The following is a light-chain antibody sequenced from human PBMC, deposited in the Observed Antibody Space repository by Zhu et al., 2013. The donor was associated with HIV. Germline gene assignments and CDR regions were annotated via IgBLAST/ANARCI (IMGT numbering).Light chain of an antibody. CDR2: DAS. Sequence: EIVLTQSPVTLSLSLGERATLSCRASQSVSNSLAWYQQKPGQGPRLLIYDASNRATGIPVRFSGSGSGTDFTLTISRLEPDDFAVYYCQQYGWSPYNFGQGTNLEIK. V-gene: IGKV3-20*01. J-gene: IGKJ2*01. CDR1: QSVSNS. CDR3: QQYGWSPYN.